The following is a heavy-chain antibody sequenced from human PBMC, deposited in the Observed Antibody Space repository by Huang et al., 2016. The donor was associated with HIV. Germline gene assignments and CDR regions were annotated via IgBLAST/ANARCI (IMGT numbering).Heavy chain of an antibody. J-gene: IGHJ4*02. CDR1: GFTFSSYW. CDR2: INSEGSSA. Sequence: EVQLVESGGGLVQPGGSLRLSCAASGFTFSSYWRHWVRQAPGKGRCGVSRINSEGSSAGYADSVKGRFTSSRDNAKNTLYLQMNSLRAEDTAVYYCVRDPRIQSWLNYFDYWGQGTLVSVSS. CDR3: VRDPRIQSWLNYFDY. D-gene: IGHD3-22*01. V-gene: IGHV3-74*01.